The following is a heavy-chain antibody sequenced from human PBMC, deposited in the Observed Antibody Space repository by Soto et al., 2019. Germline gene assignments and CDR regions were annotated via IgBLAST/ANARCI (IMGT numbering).Heavy chain of an antibody. CDR1: GGSISSYY. Sequence: PSETLSLTCTVSGGSISSYYWSWIRQPAGRGLEWIGRIYTSGSTNYNPSLKSRVTMSVDTSKNQFSLKLSSVTAADTAVYYCARERRYSGYVLFDYWGQGTLVTVSS. D-gene: IGHD5-12*01. V-gene: IGHV4-4*07. J-gene: IGHJ4*02. CDR3: ARERRYSGYVLFDY. CDR2: IYTSGST.